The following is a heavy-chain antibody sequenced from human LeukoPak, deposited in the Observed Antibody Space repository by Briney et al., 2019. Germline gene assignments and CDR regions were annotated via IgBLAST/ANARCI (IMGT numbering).Heavy chain of an antibody. CDR2: MHYSGTT. J-gene: IGHJ4*02. Sequence: PSETLSLTCTVSGGSISGYFWSWIRQPPGKGLEWIGYMHYSGTTNYNPSLNSRVTISVDTSKNQFSLRLSSVTAADTAVYYCARYGITIVRGGKYYFDSWGQGTLVTVSS. D-gene: IGHD3-10*01. CDR1: GGSISGYF. CDR3: ARYGITIVRGGKYYFDS. V-gene: IGHV4-59*08.